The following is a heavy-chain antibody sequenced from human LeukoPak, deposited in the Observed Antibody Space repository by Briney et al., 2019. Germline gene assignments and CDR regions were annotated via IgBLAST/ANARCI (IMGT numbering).Heavy chain of an antibody. CDR3: LKASEYSGHDPCGDY. V-gene: IGHV3-23*01. CDR2: ISGGADST. J-gene: IGHJ4*02. D-gene: IGHD5-12*01. Sequence: PGGSLRLSCAASGVSFSSCAMGSVRHAPGKRPEWVSTISGGADSTSYAAPVKGRLTISRENSKNTLYLQLKSLRAEDTTIYYCLKASEYSGHDPCGDYWGQGALVTVSS. CDR1: GVSFSSCA.